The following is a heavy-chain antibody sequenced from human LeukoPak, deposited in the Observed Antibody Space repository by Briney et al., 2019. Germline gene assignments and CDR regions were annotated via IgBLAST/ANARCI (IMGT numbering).Heavy chain of an antibody. V-gene: IGHV3-20*04. CDR2: INWNGGST. D-gene: IGHD3-16*01. Sequence: SGGSLRLSCAASGFTFITYDIHWVRQAPGKGLEWVSGINWNGGSTGYADSVKGRFTISRDNAKNSLYLQMNSLRVEDTAVYYCGRDPDHGAVDYWGQGTLVTVSS. J-gene: IGHJ4*02. CDR3: GRDPDHGAVDY. CDR1: GFTFITYD.